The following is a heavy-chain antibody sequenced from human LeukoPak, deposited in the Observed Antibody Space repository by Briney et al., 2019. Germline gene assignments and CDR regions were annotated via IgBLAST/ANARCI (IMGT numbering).Heavy chain of an antibody. CDR1: GFTFSVHY. V-gene: IGHV3-11*04. J-gene: IGHJ4*02. D-gene: IGHD2-21*01. CDR3: ARVSSHWGRPGDYYFDY. CDR2: ISGDGTTI. Sequence: GGSLRLSCAGSGFTFSVHYMTWIRQPPGKGLEWLSYISGDGTTIYYADSVRGRFTISRDNAKNSLSLQMNSLRVEDTAVYYCARVSSHWGRPGDYYFDYWGQGTLVTVSS.